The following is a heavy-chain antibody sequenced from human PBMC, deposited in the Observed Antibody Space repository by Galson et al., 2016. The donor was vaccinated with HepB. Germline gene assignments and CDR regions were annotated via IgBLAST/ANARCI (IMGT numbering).Heavy chain of an antibody. V-gene: IGHV3-30*03. D-gene: IGHD5-18*01. CDR1: GFSLNTYT. CDR3: ARCVDTSMAPFDY. Sequence: SLRLSCAASGFSLNTYTMTWVRQAPGKGLEWVGDSKYYPDSVKGRFTISRDNSKNTLYLQMNSLRPEDTAVYYCARCVDTSMAPFDYWGQGTLLTVSS. CDR2: SK. J-gene: IGHJ4*02.